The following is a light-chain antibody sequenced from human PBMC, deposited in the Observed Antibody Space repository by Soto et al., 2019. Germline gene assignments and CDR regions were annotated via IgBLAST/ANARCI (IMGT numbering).Light chain of an antibody. J-gene: IGLJ3*02. Sequence: QSVLTQTPSVSGTPGQRITISCSGSSSNIGSNSVNWYQQLPGTTPKVLIYSNVQRPSGVPDRISGSKSGTSATLAISGLQSGDEADYYCAAWDDTLNGPVFGGGTKVTVL. CDR1: SSNIGSNS. V-gene: IGLV1-44*01. CDR2: SNV. CDR3: AAWDDTLNGPV.